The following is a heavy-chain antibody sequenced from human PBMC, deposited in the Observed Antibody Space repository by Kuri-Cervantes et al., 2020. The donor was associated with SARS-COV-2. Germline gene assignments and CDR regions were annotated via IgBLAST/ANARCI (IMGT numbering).Heavy chain of an antibody. CDR3: AREMSGSDYMDV. CDR1: GFLFSASA. CDR2: ISSSSSYI. V-gene: IGHV3-21*01. J-gene: IGHJ6*03. D-gene: IGHD3-10*01. Sequence: GGSLRLSCEVSGFLFSASAIHWVRQASGKGLEWVSSISSSSSYIYYADSVKGRFTISRDNAKNSLYLQMNSLRAEDTAVYYCAREMSGSDYMDVWGKGTTVTVSS.